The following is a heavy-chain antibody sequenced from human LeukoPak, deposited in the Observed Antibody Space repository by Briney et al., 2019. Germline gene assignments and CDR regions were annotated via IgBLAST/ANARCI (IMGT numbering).Heavy chain of an antibody. CDR3: ARVDTAMAMYYFDY. J-gene: IGHJ4*02. D-gene: IGHD5-18*01. Sequence: SETLSLTCAVYGGSFSGYYWSWIRQAPGKGLEWIGEINHSGSTNYNPSLKSRVTISVDTSKNQFSLKLSSVTAADTAVYYCARVDTAMAMYYFDYWGQGTLVTVSS. V-gene: IGHV4-34*01. CDR2: INHSGST. CDR1: GGSFSGYY.